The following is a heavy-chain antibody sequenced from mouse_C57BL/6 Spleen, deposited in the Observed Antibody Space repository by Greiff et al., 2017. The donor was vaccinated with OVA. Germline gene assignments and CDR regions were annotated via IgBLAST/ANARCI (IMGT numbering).Heavy chain of an antibody. Sequence: QVQLQQPGAELVKPGASVKLSCKASGYTFTSYWMHWVKQRPGRGLEWIGRIAPNSGGTKYNEKFKSKATLTVDKPSSTAYMQLSSLTSEDSAVYYCAREGIYYDYDGYAMDYWGQGTSVTVSS. V-gene: IGHV1-72*01. J-gene: IGHJ4*01. CDR1: GYTFTSYW. D-gene: IGHD2-4*01. CDR2: IAPNSGGT. CDR3: AREGIYYDYDGYAMDY.